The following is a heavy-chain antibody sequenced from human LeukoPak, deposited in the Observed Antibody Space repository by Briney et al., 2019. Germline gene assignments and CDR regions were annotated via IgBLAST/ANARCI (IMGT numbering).Heavy chain of an antibody. J-gene: IGHJ4*02. Sequence: SETLSLTCSVSGDSISSIHWSWIRQPPGKGLEWIGYISYSGKTSYNPSLKSRVTISVDTSKNQFSLKLSSVTAADTAVYYCARVGRGDHTWGSYYCDHWGQGTLVTVSS. D-gene: IGHD3-16*01. CDR3: ARVGRGDHTWGSYYCDH. V-gene: IGHV4-59*01. CDR1: GDSISSIH. CDR2: ISYSGKT.